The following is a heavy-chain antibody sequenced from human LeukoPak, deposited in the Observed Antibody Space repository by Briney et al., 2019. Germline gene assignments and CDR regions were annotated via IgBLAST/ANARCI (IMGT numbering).Heavy chain of an antibody. CDR1: GYSFTSYW. V-gene: IGHV5-51*01. Sequence: GESLKISCKGSGYSFTSYWIGWVRQMPGKGLEWMGIIYPGDSDTRYSPSFQGQVTISADKSISTAYLQWSSLKASDTAMYYCARGWVAPPRNANTVVTPGLVYWGQGTLVTVSS. CDR2: IYPGDSDT. CDR3: ARGWVAPPRNANTVVTPGLVY. J-gene: IGHJ4*02. D-gene: IGHD4-23*01.